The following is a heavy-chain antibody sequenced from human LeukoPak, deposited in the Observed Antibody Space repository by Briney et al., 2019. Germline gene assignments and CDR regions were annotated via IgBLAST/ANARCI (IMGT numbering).Heavy chain of an antibody. CDR1: GFTFSNYW. CDR3: ARDRPHNWFDP. V-gene: IGHV3-74*01. Sequence: GGFLRLSCAASGFTFSNYWMHWVRQAPGKGLVWVSRIDVDGTSITYADSVKGRFTTSRDNTKKMFYLQMTSLRVEDTGVYYCARDRPHNWFDPWGQGTLVTVSS. CDR2: IDVDGTSI. J-gene: IGHJ5*02.